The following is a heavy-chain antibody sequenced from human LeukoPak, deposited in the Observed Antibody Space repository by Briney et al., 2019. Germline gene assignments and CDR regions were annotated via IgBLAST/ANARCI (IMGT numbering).Heavy chain of an antibody. V-gene: IGHV3-7*01. D-gene: IGHD1-1*01. Sequence: PGGSLRLSCAASGSPFSSYWMSWARQAPGKGLEWVANIKQDGSDKYYVDSVKGRFTISRDNAKNSLYLQLNSLRADDTAVYYCARLTGTTGFDYWGQGTLVTVSS. J-gene: IGHJ4*02. CDR3: ARLTGTTGFDY. CDR2: IKQDGSDK. CDR1: GSPFSSYW.